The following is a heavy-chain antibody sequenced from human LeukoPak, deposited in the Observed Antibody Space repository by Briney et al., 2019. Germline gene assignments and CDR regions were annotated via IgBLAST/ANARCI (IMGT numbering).Heavy chain of an antibody. J-gene: IGHJ4*02. D-gene: IGHD7-27*01. CDR1: GFTFSSYW. V-gene: IGHV3-74*01. CDR2: INSDGSST. CDR3: ASTNWGFYGY. Sequence: GGSLRLSCAASGFTFSSYWMRWVRQAPGKGLVWVSRINSDGSSTSYAVSVKGRFTVSRDKAKTTLYLQMDSLRAEDTAVYYCASTNWGFYGYWGQGTLVTVSS.